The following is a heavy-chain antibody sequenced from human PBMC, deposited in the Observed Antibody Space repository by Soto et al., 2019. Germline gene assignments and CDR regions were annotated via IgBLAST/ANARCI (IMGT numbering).Heavy chain of an antibody. CDR3: AKHQIGWYDFDY. D-gene: IGHD6-19*01. CDR2: ISDSGGRT. Sequence: EFQLLESGGDLVQPGGSLRLSCAASGFTFSTNAMSWVRQAPGKGLEWVSAISDSGGRTYYADSVKGRFSISRDNSKSTLYLQMNSLRAEDTAVFYCAKHQIGWYDFDYWGQGTLVTVSS. CDR1: GFTFSTNA. J-gene: IGHJ4*02. V-gene: IGHV3-23*01.